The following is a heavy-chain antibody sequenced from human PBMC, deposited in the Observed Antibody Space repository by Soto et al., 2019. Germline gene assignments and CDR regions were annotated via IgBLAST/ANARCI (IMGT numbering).Heavy chain of an antibody. D-gene: IGHD4-17*01. CDR3: ARALGLSVYGDYPADY. V-gene: IGHV1-18*01. J-gene: IGHJ4*02. Sequence: QVPLVQSGAEVKKPGASVKVSCKASGYTFTSYGISWVRQAPGQGLEWMGWISAYNGNTNYAQTLQGRVTMTTDTSTSTAYMELRSLGSDDTGVYYCARALGLSVYGDYPADYWGQGTLVTVSS. CDR1: GYTFTSYG. CDR2: ISAYNGNT.